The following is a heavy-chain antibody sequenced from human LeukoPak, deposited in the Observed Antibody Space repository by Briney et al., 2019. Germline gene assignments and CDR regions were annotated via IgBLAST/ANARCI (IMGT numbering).Heavy chain of an antibody. V-gene: IGHV3-30-3*01. D-gene: IGHD6-6*01. CDR2: ISYDGSNK. CDR1: GFTSSSYA. CDR3: ARDRSYSRSSHFDY. J-gene: IGHJ4*02. Sequence: PGGSLRLSCAASGFTSSSYAMHWVRQAPGKGLEWVAVISYDGSNKYYADSVKGRFTISRDNSKNTLYLQMNSLRAEDTAVYYCARDRSYSRSSHFDYWGQGTLVTVSS.